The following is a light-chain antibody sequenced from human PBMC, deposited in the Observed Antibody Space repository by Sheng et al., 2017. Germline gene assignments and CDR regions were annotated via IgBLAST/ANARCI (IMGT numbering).Light chain of an antibody. CDR3: GSYTGSSTFYV. V-gene: IGLV2-14*03. CDR1: SSDVGGYDS. Sequence: QSALTQPASVSGSPGQSITISCTGSSSDVGGYDSVSWYQQHPGKAPKLMIYDVYNRPSGVSNRFSGSKSANTASLTISGLQGEDEADYYCGSYTGSSTFYVFGGGTKVTVL. J-gene: IGLJ1*01. CDR2: DVY.